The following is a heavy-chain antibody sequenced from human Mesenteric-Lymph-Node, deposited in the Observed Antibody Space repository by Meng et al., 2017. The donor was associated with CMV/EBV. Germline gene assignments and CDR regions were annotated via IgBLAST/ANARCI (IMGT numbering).Heavy chain of an antibody. CDR1: GLTFTMYT. J-gene: IGHJ4*02. Sequence: GGSLRLSCAASGLTFTMYTMNWVRQAPGKGLEWVSSISSSSNYIDYADSVKGRFTVFRDNAKNSLYLQMNNLRAEDTAVYYCAREAGIPALPFYWGQGTMVTVSS. CDR3: AREAGIPALPFY. CDR2: ISSSSNYI. D-gene: IGHD6-6*01. V-gene: IGHV3-21*06.